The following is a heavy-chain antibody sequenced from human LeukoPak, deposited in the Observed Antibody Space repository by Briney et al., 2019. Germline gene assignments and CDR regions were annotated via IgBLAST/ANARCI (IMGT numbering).Heavy chain of an antibody. J-gene: IGHJ6*03. D-gene: IGHD4/OR15-4a*01. CDR3: AREMGMVHGYYYYYMDV. CDR1: GYTFTGYY. V-gene: IGHV1-2*02. CDR2: INPNSGDT. Sequence: ASVKVSCKASGYTFTGYYMHWVRQAPGQGLEWMGWINPNSGDTNYAQKFQGRVTMIRDTSISTAYMELSRLRSDDTAVYYCAREMGMVHGYYYYYMDVWGKGTTVTVSS.